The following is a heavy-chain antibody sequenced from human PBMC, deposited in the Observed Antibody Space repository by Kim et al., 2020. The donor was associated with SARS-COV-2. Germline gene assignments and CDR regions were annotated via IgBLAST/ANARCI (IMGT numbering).Heavy chain of an antibody. CDR2: IKQDGSEK. CDR1: GFTFSSYW. Sequence: GGSLRLSCAASGFTFSSYWMSWVRQAPGKGLEWVANIKQDGSEKYYVDSVKGRFTISRDNAKNSLYLQMNSLRAEDTAVYYRARDLPPYYYDSSGYYPYWGQGTLVTVSS. J-gene: IGHJ4*02. D-gene: IGHD3-22*01. CDR3: ARDLPPYYYDSSGYYPY. V-gene: IGHV3-7*01.